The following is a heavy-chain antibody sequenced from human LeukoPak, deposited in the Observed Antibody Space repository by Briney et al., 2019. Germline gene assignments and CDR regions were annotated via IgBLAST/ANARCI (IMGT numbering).Heavy chain of an antibody. CDR1: GGXFSGYY. D-gene: IGHD2-2*01. V-gene: IGHV4-34*01. CDR2: INHSGST. J-gene: IGHJ1*01. Sequence: SETLSLTCAVYGGXFSGYYCSWIRQPPGKGLEWIGEINHSGSTNYNPSLKSRVTISVDTSKNQFSLKLSSVTAADTAVYYCARGRYCSSTSCANGRRGYFQHWGQGTLVTVSS. CDR3: ARGRYCSSTSCANGRRGYFQH.